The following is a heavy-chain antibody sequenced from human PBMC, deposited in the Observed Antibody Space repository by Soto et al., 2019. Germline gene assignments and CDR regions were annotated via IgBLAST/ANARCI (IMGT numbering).Heavy chain of an antibody. D-gene: IGHD3-10*01. CDR3: ARGVTMVRGVIHTPYFDY. J-gene: IGHJ4*02. CDR1: GGSISSGGYY. Sequence: QVQLQESGPGLVKPSQTLSLTCTVSGGSISSGGYYWSWIRQHPGKGLEWIGYIYYSGSTYYNPSLKSRVTISVDTTKNQFSLKLSSVTAADTAVYYCARGVTMVRGVIHTPYFDYWGQGTLVTVAS. CDR2: IYYSGST. V-gene: IGHV4-31*03.